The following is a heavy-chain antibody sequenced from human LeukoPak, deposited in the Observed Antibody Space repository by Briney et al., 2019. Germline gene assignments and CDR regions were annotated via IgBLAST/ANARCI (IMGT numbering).Heavy chain of an antibody. CDR2: IYYSGST. Sequence: SETLSLTCTVSGGSISSYYWSWIRQPPGKGLEWIGYIYYSGSTNYNPSLKSRVTISVDTSKNQFSLNLSSVTAADTAVYYCARAPYDILTRLGAFDIWGQGTMVTVSS. CDR3: ARAPYDILTRLGAFDI. D-gene: IGHD3-9*01. J-gene: IGHJ3*02. V-gene: IGHV4-59*01. CDR1: GGSISSYY.